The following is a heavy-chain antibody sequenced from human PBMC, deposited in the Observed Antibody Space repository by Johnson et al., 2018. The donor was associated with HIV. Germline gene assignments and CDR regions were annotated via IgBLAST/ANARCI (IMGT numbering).Heavy chain of an antibody. V-gene: IGHV3-23*04. CDR1: GFTFSSYA. Sequence: EQLVESGGGLVQPGGSMRLSCAASGFTFSSYAMSWVRQAPGKGLEWVSAISGSGGSTYYADSVKGRFTISRDNSKNTLYLQMKSLRPEDTSIYYCAKDDNLGVWYSDAFDVWGQGTMVTVSS. D-gene: IGHD6-19*01. CDR2: ISGSGGST. CDR3: AKDDNLGVWYSDAFDV. J-gene: IGHJ3*01.